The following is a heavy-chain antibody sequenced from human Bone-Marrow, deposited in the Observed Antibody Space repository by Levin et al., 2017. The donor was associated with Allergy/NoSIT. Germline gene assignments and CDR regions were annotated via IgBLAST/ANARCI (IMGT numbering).Heavy chain of an antibody. J-gene: IGHJ4*02. CDR2: IKGKTDGGTT. CDR1: GFTFGNAW. Sequence: GESLKISCVASGFTFGNAWMNWVRQAPGKGLQWVGRIKGKTDGGTTDYAASVKGRFTISRDDSKKTLYLQMNSLKTEDTAIYYCTTRSHWGQGTLVTVCS. CDR3: TTRSH. V-gene: IGHV3-15*01.